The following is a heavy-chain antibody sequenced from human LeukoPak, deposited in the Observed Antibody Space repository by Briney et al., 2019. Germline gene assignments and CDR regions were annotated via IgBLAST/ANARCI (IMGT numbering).Heavy chain of an antibody. Sequence: ASVKVSCKASGYTFTSYGISWGRQAPGQELEWMGWISAYNGDTNYAQKLQGRVTMATDTSTNTAYMELRSLRFDDTAVYYCVRDRAVTAIFSDYWGQGTLVTVSS. CDR3: VRDRAVTAIFSDY. CDR2: ISAYNGDT. CDR1: GYTFTSYG. J-gene: IGHJ4*02. D-gene: IGHD2-21*02. V-gene: IGHV1-18*01.